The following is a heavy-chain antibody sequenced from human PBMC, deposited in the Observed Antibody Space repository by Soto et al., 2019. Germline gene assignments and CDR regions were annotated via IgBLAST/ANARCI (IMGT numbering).Heavy chain of an antibody. CDR1: GDSISSYY. CDR2: IYYSGRT. J-gene: IGHJ4*02. Sequence: QVQLQESGPRLVKPSETLSLTCTVSGDSISSYYWTWIRQPPGKGLEYIGYIYYSGRTYYNPSLKSRVHLSGDTSKNQFSLKPSSVTAADTAGYYCARGHLGITTTGTWYDFDYWGQGTLVTVSS. D-gene: IGHD2-15*01. V-gene: IGHV4-59*01. CDR3: ARGHLGITTTGTWYDFDY.